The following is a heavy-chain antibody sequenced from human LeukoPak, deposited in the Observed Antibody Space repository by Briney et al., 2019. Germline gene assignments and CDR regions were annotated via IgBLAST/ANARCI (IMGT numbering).Heavy chain of an antibody. D-gene: IGHD2-2*01. J-gene: IGHJ4*02. CDR3: VKVYCSSTSCYAFDY. Sequence: GGSLRLSCSASGFIFSSYAMHWVRQAPGKGLEYVSGISSNGGSTYYADSVKGRFTISRDNSKNTLYLQMSSLRGEDTAVYYCVKVYCSSTSCYAFDYWGQGTLVTVSS. CDR2: ISSNGGST. V-gene: IGHV3-64D*09. CDR1: GFIFSSYA.